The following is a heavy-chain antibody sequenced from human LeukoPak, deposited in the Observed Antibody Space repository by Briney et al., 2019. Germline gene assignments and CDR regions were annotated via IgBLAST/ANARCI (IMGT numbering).Heavy chain of an antibody. CDR1: GFTFSSYG. J-gene: IGHJ4*02. Sequence: GGSLRLSCAASGFTFSSYGMHWVRQAPGKGLEWVAVIWYGGSNKYYADSVKGRFTISRDNSKNTLYLQMNSLRAEDTAVYYCAKDNGPGGYDSSGFDYWGQGTLVTVSS. CDR3: AKDNGPGGYDSSGFDY. CDR2: IWYGGSNK. D-gene: IGHD3-22*01. V-gene: IGHV3-30*02.